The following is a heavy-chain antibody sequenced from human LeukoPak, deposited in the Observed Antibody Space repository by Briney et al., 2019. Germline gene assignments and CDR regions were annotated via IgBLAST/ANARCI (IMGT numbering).Heavy chain of an antibody. D-gene: IGHD3-22*01. CDR2: VNPNTGVT. CDR3: ARSGPTYYFDSSGYYYGYY. V-gene: IGHV1-2*06. Sequence: GASVKVSCKASAYSFTDYYIHWVRQAPGQGLEWMGRVNPNTGVTDYAQIFKGRVTITRDTSISTAYMELSRLGSDDTAVYYCARSGPTYYFDSSGYYYGYYWGQGTLVTVPS. J-gene: IGHJ4*02. CDR1: AYSFTDYY.